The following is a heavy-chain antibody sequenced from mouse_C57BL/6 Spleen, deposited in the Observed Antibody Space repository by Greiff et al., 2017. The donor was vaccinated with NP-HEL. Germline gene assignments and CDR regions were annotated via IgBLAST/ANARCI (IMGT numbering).Heavy chain of an antibody. CDR2: ISYDGSN. CDR1: GYSITSGYY. V-gene: IGHV3-6*01. Sequence: VQLKESGPGLVKPSQSLSLTCSVTGYSITSGYYWNWIRQFPGNKLEWMGYISYDGSNNYNPSLKNRISITRDTSKNQYFLKLNSVTTEDTASYSCAYSNDDAMDYWGQGTSVTVSS. J-gene: IGHJ4*01. D-gene: IGHD2-12*01. CDR3: AYSNDDAMDY.